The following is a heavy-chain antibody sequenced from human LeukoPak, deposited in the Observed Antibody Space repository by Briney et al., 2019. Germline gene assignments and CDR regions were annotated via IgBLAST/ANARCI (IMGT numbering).Heavy chain of an antibody. D-gene: IGHD1-20*01. CDR2: ISYSGST. CDR3: ARAGNLNEFDY. J-gene: IGHJ4*02. V-gene: IGHV4-31*03. Sequence: SQTLSLTCTVSGGSISSGGFFWSWIRQHPGKGLEWLGSISYSGSTFYNPSLKSRVTISVDTSKNQFSLKLSSVTAADTAVYYCARAGNLNEFDYWGQGTPVTVSS. CDR1: GGSISSGGFF.